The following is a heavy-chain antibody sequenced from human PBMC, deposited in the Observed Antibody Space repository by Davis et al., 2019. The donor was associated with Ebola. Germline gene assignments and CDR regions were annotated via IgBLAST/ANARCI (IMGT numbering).Heavy chain of an antibody. CDR1: GFTLRTYG. CDR2: IGSGSSPI. CDR3: ARVLKNSAYDPFEY. V-gene: IGHV3-48*02. D-gene: IGHD5-12*01. J-gene: IGHJ4*02. Sequence: GESLKISCAASGFTLRTYGMAWVRQAPGMGPEWVSYIGSGSSPIHYRDSVKGRFTISRDDARNSLYLRMNDLRDEDTATYYCARVLKNSAYDPFEYWGQGTLVTVSS.